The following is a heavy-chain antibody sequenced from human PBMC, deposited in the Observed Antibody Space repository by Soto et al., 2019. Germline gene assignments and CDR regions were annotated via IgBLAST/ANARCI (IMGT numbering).Heavy chain of an antibody. D-gene: IGHD3-10*01. Sequence: EVHLVESGGGLVQPGRSLRLSCAASGFTFDDYAIHWVRQAPGRGLEWVAGISWNGASIGYADSVKGRFTISRDNAKNSLHLQMNSLSSEDTALYYCANLPLYGSGFDCWGLGTLVTVSS. CDR2: ISWNGASI. V-gene: IGHV3-9*01. J-gene: IGHJ4*02. CDR3: ANLPLYGSGFDC. CDR1: GFTFDDYA.